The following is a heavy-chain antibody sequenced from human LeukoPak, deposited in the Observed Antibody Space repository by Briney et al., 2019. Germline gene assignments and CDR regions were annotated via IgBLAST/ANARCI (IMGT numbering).Heavy chain of an antibody. CDR2: ISYDGSNK. CDR1: GFTFSSYS. CDR3: AKENYYESSAYSDY. D-gene: IGHD3-22*01. J-gene: IGHJ4*02. V-gene: IGHV3-30*18. Sequence: GGSLRLSCAASGFTFSSYSMNWVRQAPGKGLEWVAVISYDGSNKYYADSVKGRFTISRDNSKNTLFLQMNSLRAEDTAVYYCAKENYYESSAYSDYWGQGTLVTVSS.